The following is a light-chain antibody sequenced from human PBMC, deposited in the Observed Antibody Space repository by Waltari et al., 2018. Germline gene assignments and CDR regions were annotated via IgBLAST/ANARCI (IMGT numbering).Light chain of an antibody. Sequence: IQLTQSPSSLSASVGDRFTIPCRDNQVIRGSLAWYQQKPGKPPKHPIYDASTLLQSGVPPRSRGSVSGTEFTLTISDLQPEDFATDYCQHFYTYAIAFGHGTRLE. V-gene: IGKV1-13*02. CDR2: DAS. CDR1: QVIRGS. CDR3: QHFYTYAIA. J-gene: IGKJ5*01.